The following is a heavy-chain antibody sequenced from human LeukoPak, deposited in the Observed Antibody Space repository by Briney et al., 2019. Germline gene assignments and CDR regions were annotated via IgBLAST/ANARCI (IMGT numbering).Heavy chain of an antibody. CDR2: ISSSSSYI. V-gene: IGHV3-21*01. CDR3: AGSSGYYYYGMDV. CDR1: GFTFSTYS. D-gene: IGHD6-19*01. Sequence: GGSLRLSCAASGFTFSTYSMNWVRQAPGKGLEWDSSISSSSSYIYYADSVKGRFTISRDNAKNSLYLQMNSLRAEDTAVYYCAGSSGYYYYGMDVWGQGTTVTVSS. J-gene: IGHJ6*02.